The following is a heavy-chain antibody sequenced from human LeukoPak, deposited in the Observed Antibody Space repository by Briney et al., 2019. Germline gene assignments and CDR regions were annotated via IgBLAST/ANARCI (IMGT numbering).Heavy chain of an antibody. CDR1: GGSISTNSYY. D-gene: IGHD4-17*01. Sequence: SETLSLTCTVSGGSISTNSYYWGWIRQPPGKGLKWIGSIYYSGSTYYNPSLRSRVTISVNTSKNQFSLKLSSVTATDMAVYYCARGRSHAVTYYMDVWGKGTTVTVSS. V-gene: IGHV4-39*01. CDR3: ARGRSHAVTYYMDV. CDR2: IYYSGST. J-gene: IGHJ6*03.